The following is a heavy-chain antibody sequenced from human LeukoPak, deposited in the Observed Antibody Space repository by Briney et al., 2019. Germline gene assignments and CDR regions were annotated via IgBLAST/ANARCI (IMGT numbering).Heavy chain of an antibody. CDR3: ARADSGSYYYFDY. V-gene: IGHV3-13*04. CDR1: GFTFSSYD. Sequence: RSGGSLRLSCAASGFTFSSYDMHWVRQATGKGLEWVSAIGTAGDTYYPGSVKGRFTISRENAKNSLYLQMTSLRAGDTAVYYCARADSGSYYYFDYWGQGTLVTVAS. D-gene: IGHD1-26*01. J-gene: IGHJ4*02. CDR2: IGTAGDT.